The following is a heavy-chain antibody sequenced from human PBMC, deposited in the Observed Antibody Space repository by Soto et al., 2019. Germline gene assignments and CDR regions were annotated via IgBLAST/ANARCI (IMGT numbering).Heavy chain of an antibody. CDR3: AKDSDHLIDY. CDR2: ISYDGSNK. V-gene: IGHV3-30*18. Sequence: GGSLRLSCAASGFTFSSYGMHWVRQAPGKGLEWVAVISYDGSNKYYADSVKGRFTISRDNSKNTLYLQMNSLRAEDTAVYYCAKDSDHLIDYWGQGTLVTVSS. J-gene: IGHJ4*02. CDR1: GFTFSSYG. D-gene: IGHD1-26*01.